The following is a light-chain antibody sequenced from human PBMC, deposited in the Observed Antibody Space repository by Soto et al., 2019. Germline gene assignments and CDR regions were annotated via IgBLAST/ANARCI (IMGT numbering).Light chain of an antibody. Sequence: EIVLTQSPGTLSLSPGERATLSCRASQSVSSTFLAWYQHKPGQAPSLLIYSASSRATGIPDRFSGSGSGTDFTLTISRLEPEDFAVYYCQQYRSSPTCGKGTKVEIK. J-gene: IGKJ1*01. CDR2: SAS. CDR3: QQYRSSPT. V-gene: IGKV3-20*01. CDR1: QSVSSTF.